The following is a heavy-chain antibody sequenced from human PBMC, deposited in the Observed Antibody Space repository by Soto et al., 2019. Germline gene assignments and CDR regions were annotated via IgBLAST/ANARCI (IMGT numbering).Heavy chain of an antibody. CDR3: ARAGGTSSWFAYYGMTV. D-gene: IGHD6-6*01. J-gene: IGHJ6*02. CDR2: ISYDGSIE. Sequence: QVQLVESGGGVVQPGRSLRLSCATSGFTSNRFAVHWVRQAPGKGLEWVAAISYDGSIEYYADSAKGRFAISRDGSQSTVFLRMNGLTVDDTAVYYCARAGGTSSWFAYYGMTVWGQGTTVTVSS. V-gene: IGHV3-30*09. CDR1: GFTSNRFA.